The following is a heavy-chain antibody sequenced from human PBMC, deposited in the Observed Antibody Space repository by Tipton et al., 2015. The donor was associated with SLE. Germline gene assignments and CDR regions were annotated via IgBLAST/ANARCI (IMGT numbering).Heavy chain of an antibody. CDR2: IYYSGST. V-gene: IGHV4-59*01. CDR1: GGSISSYY. J-gene: IGHJ4*02. Sequence: LRLSCTVSGGSISSYYWSWIRQPPGKGLEWIGYIYYSGSTNYNPSLKSRVTISVDTSKNQFSLKLSSVTAADTAVYYCARDPQGVYYFDYWGQGTLATVSS. CDR3: ARDPQGVYYFDY.